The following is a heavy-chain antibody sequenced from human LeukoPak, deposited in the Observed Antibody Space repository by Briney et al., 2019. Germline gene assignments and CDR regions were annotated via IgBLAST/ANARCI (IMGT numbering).Heavy chain of an antibody. J-gene: IGHJ5*02. CDR1: GGIFSSYA. CDR2: IISIFGTA. CDR3: ASDDGGYTGYDVNWFDP. Sequence: SVKVSCKASGGIFSSYAISWVRQAPGQGLEWMGGIISIFGTAHYAQKFQGRVTITTDESTSTAYMELSSLRREVTPVYYCASDDGGYTGYDVNWFDPWGQGTLVTVSS. D-gene: IGHD5-12*01. V-gene: IGHV1-69*05.